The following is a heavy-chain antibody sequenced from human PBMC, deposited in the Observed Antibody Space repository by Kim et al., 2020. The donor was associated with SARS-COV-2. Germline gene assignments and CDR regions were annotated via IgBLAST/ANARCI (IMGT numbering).Heavy chain of an antibody. J-gene: IGHJ6*02. CDR1: GFTFSSYW. CDR3: ARVGYYDFWSGYYFNPPEYYYYGMDV. CDR2: IKQDGSEK. V-gene: IGHV3-7*03. D-gene: IGHD3-3*01. Sequence: GGSLRLSCAASGFTFSSYWMSWVRQAPGKGLEWVANIKQDGSEKYYVDSVKGRFTISRDNAKNSLYLQMNSLRAEDTAVYYCARVGYYDFWSGYYFNPPEYYYYGMDVWGQGTTVTVSS.